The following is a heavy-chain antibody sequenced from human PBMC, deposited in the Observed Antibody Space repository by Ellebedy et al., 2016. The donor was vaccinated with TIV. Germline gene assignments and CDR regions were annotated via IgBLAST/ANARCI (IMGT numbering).Heavy chain of an antibody. D-gene: IGHD3-22*01. CDR1: GGSLSSYF. CDR3: ARHDPRYYESSGFYYGGWFDP. J-gene: IGHJ5*02. CDR2: IDYSGNT. Sequence: PSETLSLTCTVSGGSLSSYFWSWIRQPPGKGLEWIGYIDYSGNTNYNPSLQSRVTVSVDTSKNPFSLKLSSVTAADTAVYFCARHDPRYYESSGFYYGGWFDPWGQGTLVTVSS. V-gene: IGHV4-59*08.